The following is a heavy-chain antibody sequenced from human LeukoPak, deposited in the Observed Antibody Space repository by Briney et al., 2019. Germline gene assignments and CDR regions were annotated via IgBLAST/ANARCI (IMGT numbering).Heavy chain of an antibody. D-gene: IGHD6-19*01. V-gene: IGHV3-53*01. Sequence: PGGSLRLSCAASGFTVSSNYMSWVRQAPGKGLEWVSVTYSGGSTYYADSVKGRFTISRDNSKNTLYLQMNSLRAEDTAVYYCARSYSSGWYGYFDYWGQGTLVTVSS. CDR1: GFTVSSNY. CDR3: ARSYSSGWYGYFDY. CDR2: TYSGGST. J-gene: IGHJ4*02.